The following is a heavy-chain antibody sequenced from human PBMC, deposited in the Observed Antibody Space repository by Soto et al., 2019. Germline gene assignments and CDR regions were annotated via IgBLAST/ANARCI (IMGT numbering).Heavy chain of an antibody. CDR2: ISAYNGNT. Sequence: ASVKVSCKASGYTFTSYGISWVRQAPGQGLEWMGWISAYNGNTNYAQKLQGRVTMTTDNSTSTAYMELRSLRSDDKAVYYCARGGSGYDPYGFDIWGQGTMVTVSS. D-gene: IGHD5-12*01. CDR1: GYTFTSYG. J-gene: IGHJ3*02. V-gene: IGHV1-18*01. CDR3: ARGGSGYDPYGFDI.